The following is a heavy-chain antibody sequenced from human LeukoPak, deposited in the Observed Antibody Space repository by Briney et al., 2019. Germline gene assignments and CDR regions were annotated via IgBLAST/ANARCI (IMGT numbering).Heavy chain of an antibody. V-gene: IGHV3-23*01. Sequence: PGGSLRLSCVASAFTFSTYGMSWVRQAPGKGLEWVSTISGGGTSTYYADSVKGRFAISRDNSKNTLYLQMNSLRAEDTAVYYCAKDGALNSGNYGEFDPWGQGTLVTVSS. J-gene: IGHJ5*02. CDR1: AFTFSTYG. D-gene: IGHD1-26*01. CDR3: AKDGALNSGNYGEFDP. CDR2: ISGGGTST.